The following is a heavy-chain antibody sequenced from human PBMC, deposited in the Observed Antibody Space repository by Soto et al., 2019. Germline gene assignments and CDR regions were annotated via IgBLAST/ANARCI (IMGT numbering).Heavy chain of an antibody. Sequence: PSETLSLTCTVSGGSISSSSYYWGWIRQPPGKGLEWIGKINHSGSTNYNPSLKSRVTISVDTSKNQFSLKLSSVTAADTAVYYCARAEGHRAPFDYWGQGTLVTVSS. CDR2: INHSGST. CDR3: ARAEGHRAPFDY. CDR1: GGSISSSSYY. J-gene: IGHJ4*02. V-gene: IGHV4-39*07.